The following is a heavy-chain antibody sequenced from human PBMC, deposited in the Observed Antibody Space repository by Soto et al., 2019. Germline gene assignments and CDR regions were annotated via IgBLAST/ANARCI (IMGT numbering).Heavy chain of an antibody. J-gene: IGHJ4*02. CDR2: IGTTGDT. D-gene: IGHD3-22*01. CDR1: EFTFSSYD. V-gene: IGHV3-13*04. Sequence: EMQLVESGGGLVQPGVSVRLSCSASEFTFSSYDMHWVRQGTGKGLKWVSAIGTTGDTYYAGSVKGRFTISRENAKNSLYLQLNSLRAGDTDIYFWARAIGPTLFDYWGQGTLVTVSS. CDR3: ARAIGPTLFDY.